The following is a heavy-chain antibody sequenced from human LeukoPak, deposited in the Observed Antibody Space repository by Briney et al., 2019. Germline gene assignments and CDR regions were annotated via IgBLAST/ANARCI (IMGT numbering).Heavy chain of an antibody. CDR3: ASLPCSGGSCYADY. J-gene: IGHJ4*02. CDR1: GSTFSSYW. D-gene: IGHD2-15*01. V-gene: IGHV3-7*01. CDR2: IKQDGSEK. Sequence: GGSLRLSCAASGSTFSSYWMSWVRQAPGKGLEWVANIKQDGSEKYYVDSVKGRFTISRDNSKSTLYLQMNSLRAEDTAVYYCASLPCSGGSCYADYWGQGTLVTVSS.